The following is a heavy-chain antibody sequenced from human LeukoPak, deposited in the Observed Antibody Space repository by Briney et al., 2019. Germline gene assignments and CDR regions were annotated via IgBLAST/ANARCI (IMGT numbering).Heavy chain of an antibody. V-gene: IGHV1-69*04. CDR1: GGTFSSYA. J-gene: IGHJ3*02. CDR3: AREGFSIAARLGAFDI. CDR2: IIPILGIA. Sequence: GSSVKVSCKGSGGTFSSYAISWVRQAPGQGLEWMGRIIPILGIANYAQKFQGRVTITADKSTSTAYMELSSLRSEDTAVYYCAREGFSIAARLGAFDIWGQGTMVTVSS. D-gene: IGHD6-6*01.